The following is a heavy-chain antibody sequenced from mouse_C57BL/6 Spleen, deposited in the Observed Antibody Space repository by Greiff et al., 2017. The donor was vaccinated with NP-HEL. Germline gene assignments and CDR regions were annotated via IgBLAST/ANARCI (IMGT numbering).Heavy chain of an antibody. J-gene: IGHJ2*01. CDR1: GYTFTSYW. CDR3: ARGDYSYYFDY. D-gene: IGHD1-1*01. Sequence: VQLQQPGAELVRPGSSVKLSCKASGYTFTSYWMHWVKQRPIQGLEWIGNIDPSDSETHYNQKFKDKATLTVDKSSSTAYMQLSSLTSEDSAVYYCARGDYSYYFDYWGQGTTLTVSS. CDR2: IDPSDSET. V-gene: IGHV1-52*01.